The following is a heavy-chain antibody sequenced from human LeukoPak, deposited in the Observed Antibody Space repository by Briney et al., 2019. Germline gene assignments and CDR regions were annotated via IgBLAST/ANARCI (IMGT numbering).Heavy chain of an antibody. CDR2: ISSSSSYI. V-gene: IGHV3-21*01. CDR1: GFTFSSYS. CDR3: ARDFRITMVRGVIP. J-gene: IGHJ5*02. Sequence: PGGSLRLSCAASGFTFSSYSMNWVRQAPGKGLEWVSSISSSSSYIYYADSVKGRSTISRDNAKNSLYLQMNSLRAEDTAVYYCARDFRITMVRGVIPWGQGTLVTVSS. D-gene: IGHD3-10*01.